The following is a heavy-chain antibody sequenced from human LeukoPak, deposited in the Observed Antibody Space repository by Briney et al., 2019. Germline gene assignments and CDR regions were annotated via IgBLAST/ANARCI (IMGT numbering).Heavy chain of an antibody. Sequence: SVKVSCKASGGTFSSYAISWVRQAPGQGLEWMGGIIPIFGTANYAQKFQGRVTTTADESTSTAYMELSSLRSEDTAVYYCARAALRYFDDAFDIWGQGTMVTVSS. CDR1: GGTFSSYA. D-gene: IGHD3-9*01. V-gene: IGHV1-69*13. CDR2: IIPIFGTA. CDR3: ARAALRYFDDAFDI. J-gene: IGHJ3*02.